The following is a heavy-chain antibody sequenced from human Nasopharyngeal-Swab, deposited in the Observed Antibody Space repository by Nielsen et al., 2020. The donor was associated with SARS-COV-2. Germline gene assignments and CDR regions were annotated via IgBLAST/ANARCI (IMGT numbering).Heavy chain of an antibody. D-gene: IGHD3-10*01. V-gene: IGHV3-21*01. Sequence: GGSLRLSCAASGFIFSDYTINWVRQAPGKGLERVSSISSSSRYIFYADSVRGRFTISRDNAEKSVFLQMDRLRVGDTAVYYCARSLGAEVLAVEHYWGQGTPVTVSS. CDR1: GFIFSDYT. CDR3: ARSLGAEVLAVEHY. J-gene: IGHJ4*02. CDR2: ISSSSRYI.